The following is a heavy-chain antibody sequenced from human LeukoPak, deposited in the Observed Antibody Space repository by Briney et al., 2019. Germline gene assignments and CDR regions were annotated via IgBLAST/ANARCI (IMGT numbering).Heavy chain of an antibody. V-gene: IGHV3-15*01. D-gene: IGHD3-16*01. CDR3: TSTLGY. CDR1: GFTFRNVW. CDR2: IQTITDGGTT. J-gene: IGHJ4*02. Sequence: GESLRLSCTASGFTFRNVWMTWVRQAPGKGLEWVGRIQTITDGGTTDYAAPVRGRFTISRDDSKNTLYLQMNSLKTEDTAVYYCTSTLGYWGQGTLVTVSS.